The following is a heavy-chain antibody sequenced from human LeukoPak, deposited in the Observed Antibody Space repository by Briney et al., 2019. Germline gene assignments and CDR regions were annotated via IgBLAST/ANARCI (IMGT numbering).Heavy chain of an antibody. D-gene: IGHD6-13*01. V-gene: IGHV1-69*13. CDR3: ARVPAAGRREYYYYMDV. CDR2: IIPIFGTA. Sequence: ASVKVSCKASGGTSSSYAISWVRQAPGQGLEWMGGIIPIFGTANYAQKFQGRVTITADESTSTAYMELSSLRSEDTAVYYCARVPAAGRREYYYYMDVWGKGTTVTISS. CDR1: GGTSSSYA. J-gene: IGHJ6*03.